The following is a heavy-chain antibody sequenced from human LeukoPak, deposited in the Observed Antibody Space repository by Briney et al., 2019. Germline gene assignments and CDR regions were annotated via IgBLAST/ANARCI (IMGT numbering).Heavy chain of an antibody. Sequence: SETLSLTCAVYGGSFSGYYWNWIRQPPGKGLEWIGEINHSGSTNYNPSLKSRVTISVDTSKNQFSLKLSSVTAADTAVYYCASGNYYYGMDVWGQGTTVTVSS. CDR2: INHSGST. CDR1: GGSFSGYY. CDR3: ASGNYYYGMDV. V-gene: IGHV4-34*01. J-gene: IGHJ6*02.